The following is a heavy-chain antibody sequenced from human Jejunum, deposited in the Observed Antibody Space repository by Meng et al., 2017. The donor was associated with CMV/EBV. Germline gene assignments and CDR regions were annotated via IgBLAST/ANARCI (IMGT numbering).Heavy chain of an antibody. CDR3: GRWGTFYYDNEGY. D-gene: IGHD3-16*01. CDR1: GFTFSSYA. V-gene: IGHV3-23*05. CDR2: FYISGRST. J-gene: IGHJ4*02. Sequence: SGFTFSSYAMNWVRQAPGKGLEWISVFYISGRSTYYADSVEGRFTISRDNAKKSLYLQMDNLRAEDTGVYYCGRWGTFYYDNEGYWGQGTLVTVSS.